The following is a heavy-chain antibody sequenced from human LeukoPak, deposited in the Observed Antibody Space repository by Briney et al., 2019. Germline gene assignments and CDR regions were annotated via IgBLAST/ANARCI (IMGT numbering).Heavy chain of an antibody. Sequence: SETLSLTCTISGGSLSPYYWNWIRQPAGKGLEWIGRIYSSGTTNYNPSLRSRVSMSVDTSKNQFSLKLSSVTAADTAVYYCARGISLGYCSSTSCPDAFDIWGQGTMVTVSS. CDR2: IYSSGTT. V-gene: IGHV4-4*07. CDR1: GGSLSPYY. D-gene: IGHD2-2*01. CDR3: ARGISLGYCSSTSCPDAFDI. J-gene: IGHJ3*02.